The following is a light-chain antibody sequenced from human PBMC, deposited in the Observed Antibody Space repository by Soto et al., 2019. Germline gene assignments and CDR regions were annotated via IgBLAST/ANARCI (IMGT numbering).Light chain of an antibody. J-gene: IGKJ1*01. V-gene: IGKV1-5*01. CDR3: QQYYSYPRT. CDR2: DAS. CDR1: QSISNY. Sequence: DIQMTQSPSTLSASVGDRVTITCRASQSISNYLAWYQQKPGKAPHLLISDASNLESGVPSRFSGSGSGTDFTLTISCLQSEDFATYYCQQYYSYPRTFGQGTKVDIK.